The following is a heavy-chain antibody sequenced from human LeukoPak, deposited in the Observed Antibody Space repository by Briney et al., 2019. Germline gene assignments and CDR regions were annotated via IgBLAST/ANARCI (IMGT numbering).Heavy chain of an antibody. CDR3: AKDQWYYDYVWGSYRYYFDY. D-gene: IGHD3-16*02. CDR1: GFTFSSYW. Sequence: GGSLRLSCAASGFTFSSYWMHWVRQAPGKGLVWVSRINSDGSSTSYADSVKGRFTISRDNAKNTLYLQMNSLRAEDTAVYYCAKDQWYYDYVWGSYRYYFDYWGQGTLVTVSS. CDR2: INSDGSST. V-gene: IGHV3-74*01. J-gene: IGHJ4*02.